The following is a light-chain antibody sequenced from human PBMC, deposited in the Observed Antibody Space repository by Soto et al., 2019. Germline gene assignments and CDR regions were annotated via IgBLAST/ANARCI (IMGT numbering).Light chain of an antibody. CDR3: QHYNSYSEA. CDR2: KAS. V-gene: IGKV1-5*03. CDR1: QTISSW. Sequence: DIQMTQSPSTLSGSVGDRVTITCRASQTISSWLAWYQQKPGKAPKLLIYKASTLQSGVPSRFSGSGSGTEFTLTINSLQPDDFATYYCQHYNSYSEAFGQGTKVELK. J-gene: IGKJ1*01.